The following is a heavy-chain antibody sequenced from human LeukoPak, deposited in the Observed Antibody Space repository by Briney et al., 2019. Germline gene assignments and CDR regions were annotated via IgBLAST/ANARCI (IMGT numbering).Heavy chain of an antibody. J-gene: IGHJ4*02. CDR2: ISGSGGTT. V-gene: IGHV3-48*01. CDR1: GFSFSTYS. Sequence: QPGGSLSLSCAASGFSFSTYSMNWVRQAPGKGLEWVSYISGSGGTTNYADSVKGRFTISRDNAKNSLYLQTNSLRAEDTAVYYCARDLRDYYDSSYFDYWGQGTLVTVSS. D-gene: IGHD3-22*01. CDR3: ARDLRDYYDSSYFDY.